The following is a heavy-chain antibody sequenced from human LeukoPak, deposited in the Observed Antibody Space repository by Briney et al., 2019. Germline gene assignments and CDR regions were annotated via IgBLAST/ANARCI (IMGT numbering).Heavy chain of an antibody. CDR2: ISSSSSTI. D-gene: IGHD2-15*01. V-gene: IGHV3-48*01. Sequence: GGSLRLSCAASGFTFSSYGMHWVRQAPGKGLEWVSYISSSSSTIYYADSVKGRFTISRDNAKNSLYLQMNSLRAEDTAVYYCARGEYCSGGSCYFRYFQHWGQGTLVTVSS. CDR1: GFTFSSYG. CDR3: ARGEYCSGGSCYFRYFQH. J-gene: IGHJ1*01.